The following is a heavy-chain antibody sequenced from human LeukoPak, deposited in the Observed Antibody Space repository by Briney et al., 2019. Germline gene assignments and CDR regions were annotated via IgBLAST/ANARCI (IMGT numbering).Heavy chain of an antibody. CDR3: ARQLANPRTDFDY. CDR1: GGTFSSYA. CDR2: VNPNSGGT. V-gene: IGHV1-2*02. D-gene: IGHD1-1*01. J-gene: IGHJ4*02. Sequence: ASVKVSCKASGGTFSSYAISWVRQAPGQWLEWMGWVNPNSGGTNYAQKFQGRVTMTRDTSISTVYMELSRLRSDDTAVYYCARQLANPRTDFDYWGQGTLVTVSS.